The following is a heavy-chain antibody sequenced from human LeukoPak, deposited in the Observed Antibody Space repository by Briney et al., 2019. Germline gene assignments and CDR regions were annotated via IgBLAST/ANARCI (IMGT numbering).Heavy chain of an antibody. CDR1: GFTFSSYA. CDR2: ISGSGGST. Sequence: QPGGSLILSCAASGFTFSSYAMSWVRQAPGKGLEWVSAISGSGGSTYYADSVKGRFTISRDNSKNTLYLQMNSLRAEDTAVYYCAKDPVVVVVAADFDYWGQGTLVTVSS. D-gene: IGHD2-15*01. J-gene: IGHJ4*02. CDR3: AKDPVVVVVAADFDY. V-gene: IGHV3-23*01.